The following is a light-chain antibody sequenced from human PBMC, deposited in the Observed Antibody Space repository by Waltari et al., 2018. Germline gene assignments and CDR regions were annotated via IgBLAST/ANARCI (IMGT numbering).Light chain of an antibody. V-gene: IGKV1-5*03. J-gene: IGKJ2*01. CDR1: RTVHNW. CDR2: KTS. Sequence: DIQMTQSPSTLSASVGDRVTIICRASRTVHNWVAWYQQKPGAAPKLLIYKTSTLQSGVPSRFSGCGSGTEFTLTVSSLQPDDFATYYCQQYDAGSTFGQGTQLEI. CDR3: QQYDAGST.